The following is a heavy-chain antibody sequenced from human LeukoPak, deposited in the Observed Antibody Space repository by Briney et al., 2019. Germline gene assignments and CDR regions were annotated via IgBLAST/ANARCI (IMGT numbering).Heavy chain of an antibody. CDR3: AKSSGSGSPQRSFGY. V-gene: IGHV3-48*03. D-gene: IGHD3-10*01. Sequence: GGSLRLSCAASGFTFSNYEMNWVRQAPGKGLEWVSYISGSGSTIYYADSVKGRFTISRDNSQNTLYLQMNSLRAEDTALYYCAKSSGSGSPQRSFGYWGQGTLVTVSS. J-gene: IGHJ4*02. CDR2: ISGSGSTI. CDR1: GFTFSNYE.